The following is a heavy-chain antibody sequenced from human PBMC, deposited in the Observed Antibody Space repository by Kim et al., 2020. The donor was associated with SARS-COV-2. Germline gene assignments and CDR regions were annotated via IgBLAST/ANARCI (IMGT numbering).Heavy chain of an antibody. CDR3: ARRGATAWYFDL. J-gene: IGHJ2*01. V-gene: IGHV4-39*01. CDR2: IYYSGST. CDR1: GGSISSGSYH. D-gene: IGHD1-26*01. Sequence: SETLSLTCTVSGGSISSGSYHWGYIRQPPGKGLEWIRSIYYSGSTYYNPSLKSRITMSVDTSKNQFSLKLSSVTAADTAMYYCARRGATAWYFDLWGRGTLVTVSS.